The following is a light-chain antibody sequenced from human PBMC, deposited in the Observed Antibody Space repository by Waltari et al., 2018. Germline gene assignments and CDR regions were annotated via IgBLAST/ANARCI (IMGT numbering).Light chain of an antibody. V-gene: IGLV2-14*03. CDR1: SNHVGASKF. CDR3: SSFTDTHTLL. Sequence: QSALTQPASVSGSPGQSITISCPGTSNHVGASKFVSWYQQHPGRAPQLMIYDVTERPSGISYRFSGSKSANTASLTISGLLPEDEAIYYCSSFTDTHTLLFGGGTTVTVL. CDR2: DVT. J-gene: IGLJ2*01.